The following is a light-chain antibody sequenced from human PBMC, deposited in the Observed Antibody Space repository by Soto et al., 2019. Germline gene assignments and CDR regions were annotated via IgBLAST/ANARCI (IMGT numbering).Light chain of an antibody. Sequence: QSALTQPASVSGSPGQSIAISCTGTSSDVGGYNYVSWYQQHPGKTPNLMIYDVSNRPSGVSNRFSGSKSGNTASLTISGLQAEDEADYYSSSYTSSSTWVFGGGTQLTVL. CDR2: DVS. CDR1: SSDVGGYNY. V-gene: IGLV2-14*01. J-gene: IGLJ3*02. CDR3: SSYTSSSTWV.